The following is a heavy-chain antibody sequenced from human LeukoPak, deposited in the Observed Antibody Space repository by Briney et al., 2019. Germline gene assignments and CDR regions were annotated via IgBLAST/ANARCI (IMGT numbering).Heavy chain of an antibody. CDR2: ISAYNGNT. V-gene: IGHV1-18*01. D-gene: IGHD3-9*01. J-gene: IGHJ4*02. CDR3: ARDRYDILTGPPEFDY. CDR1: GYTFTSYG. Sequence: VASVKVSCKASGYTFTSYGISWVRQAPGQGLEWMGWISAYNGNTNYAQKLQGRVTMTTDTSTSTAYMELRSLRSDDTAVYYCARDRYDILTGPPEFDYWGQGTLVTVSS.